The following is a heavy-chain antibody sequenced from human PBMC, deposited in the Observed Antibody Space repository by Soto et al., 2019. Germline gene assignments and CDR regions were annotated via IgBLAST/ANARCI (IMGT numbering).Heavy chain of an antibody. CDR2: IYYTGNT. D-gene: IGHD3-16*01. V-gene: IGHV4-31*03. J-gene: IGHJ4*02. Sequence: PSETLSLTCTLSGGSASSGSYYWSWIRQHPGRGLEWIGYIYYTGNTYYNPSLKSRLAISVDTSKNQFSLKLSSVTAADTAVYCCARDPRYAYYQDHWGQGTLVTVSS. CDR1: GGSASSGSYY. CDR3: ARDPRYAYYQDH.